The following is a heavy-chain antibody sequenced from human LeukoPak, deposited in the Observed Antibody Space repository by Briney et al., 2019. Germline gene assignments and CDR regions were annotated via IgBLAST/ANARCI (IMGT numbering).Heavy chain of an antibody. Sequence: SETLSLTCTVSGVSISSSNSYWGWIRQPPGKGLEWIGSIYYSGSTYYNPSLKSRVTISVDTSKNQFSLKLSSVTAADTAVYYCARDLIHYDSSGYPDYWGQGTLVTVSS. CDR2: IYYSGST. J-gene: IGHJ4*02. V-gene: IGHV4-39*07. D-gene: IGHD3-22*01. CDR3: ARDLIHYDSSGYPDY. CDR1: GVSISSSNSY.